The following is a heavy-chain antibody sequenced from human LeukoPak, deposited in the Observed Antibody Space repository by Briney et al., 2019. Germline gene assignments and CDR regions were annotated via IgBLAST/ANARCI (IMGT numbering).Heavy chain of an antibody. D-gene: IGHD6-13*01. CDR2: LYSAGNT. V-gene: IGHV3-66*01. CDR3: ARGGSSWYWFDP. Sequence: GGSLRLSCAVSGFTVSSKHMSWVRKAPGKGLEWVSVLYSAGNTLYADSVKGRFTISRDNSKNTLYLQMNSLKVEDTAVYYCARGGSSWYWFDPWGQGTLVTVSS. CDR1: GFTVSSKH. J-gene: IGHJ5*02.